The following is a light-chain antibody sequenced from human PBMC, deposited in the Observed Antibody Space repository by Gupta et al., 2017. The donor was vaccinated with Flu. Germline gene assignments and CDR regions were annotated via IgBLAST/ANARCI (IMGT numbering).Light chain of an antibody. Sequence: SCRSSQSLVYSYGNTVLHWFHQRPGQSPRRLFHLVSRRDSGVPDRFSGSGSGTEFTLKISRVEAEDVGTYFCMQGAHWPWAFGQGTKVEI. J-gene: IGKJ1*01. CDR2: LVS. CDR1: QSLVYSYGNTV. CDR3: MQGAHWPWA. V-gene: IGKV2-30*01.